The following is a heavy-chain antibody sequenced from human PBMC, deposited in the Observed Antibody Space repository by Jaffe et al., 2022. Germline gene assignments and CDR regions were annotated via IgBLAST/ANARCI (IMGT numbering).Heavy chain of an antibody. CDR1: GGSISSGSYY. CDR3: AREGETRGSGRYYFDY. J-gene: IGHJ4*02. Sequence: QVQLQESGPGLVKPSQTLSLTCTVSGGSISSGSYYWSWIRQPAGKGLEWIGRIYTSGSTNYNPSLKSRVTISVDTSKNQFSLKLSSVTAADTAVYYCAREGETRGSGRYYFDYWGQGTLVTVSS. V-gene: IGHV4-61*02. D-gene: IGHD3-10*01. CDR2: IYTSGST.